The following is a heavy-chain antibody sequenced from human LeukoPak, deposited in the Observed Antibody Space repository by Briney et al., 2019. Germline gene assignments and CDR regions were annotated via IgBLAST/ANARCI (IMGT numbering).Heavy chain of an antibody. CDR2: IRYDGSNK. CDR1: GFTFSSYG. CDR3: ARLRYCSSISCGVQHAGFDY. D-gene: IGHD2-2*01. V-gene: IGHV3-30*02. Sequence: PGGSLRLSCAASGFTFSSYGMHWVRQAPGKGLEWVAFIRYDGSNKYYADSVKGRFTISRDNSKNTLYLQMNSLRAEDTAVYYCARLRYCSSISCGVQHAGFDYWGQGTLVTVSS. J-gene: IGHJ4*02.